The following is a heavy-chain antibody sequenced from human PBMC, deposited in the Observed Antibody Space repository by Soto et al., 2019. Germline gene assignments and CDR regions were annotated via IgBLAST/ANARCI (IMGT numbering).Heavy chain of an antibody. CDR3: VKDRMDHNSVWDPFDI. CDR2: IGGGDHDR. V-gene: IGHV3-23*01. D-gene: IGHD1-20*01. J-gene: IGHJ3*02. CDR1: GFTFSIFA. Sequence: PGGSLRLSCAASGFTFSIFAMSWVRQAPGKGLEWVSSIGGGDHDRYYTDSVRGRFTISRDNSKNTVFLQMNSLRAEDTAIYYCVKDRMDHNSVWDPFDIWGQGTMVTDSS.